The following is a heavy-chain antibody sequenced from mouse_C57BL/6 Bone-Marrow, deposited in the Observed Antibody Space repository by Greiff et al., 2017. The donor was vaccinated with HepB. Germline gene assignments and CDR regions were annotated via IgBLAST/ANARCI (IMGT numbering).Heavy chain of an antibody. J-gene: IGHJ3*01. V-gene: IGHV14-1*01. CDR1: GFNIKDYY. CDR2: IDPEDGDT. D-gene: IGHD2-4*01. CDR3: TTVYYDYSWFAY. Sequence: EVKLMESGAELVRPGASVKLSCTASGFNIKDYYMHWVKQRPEQGLEWIGRIDPEDGDTEYAPKFQGKATMTADTSSNTAYLQLSSLTSEDTAVYYCTTVYYDYSWFAYWGQGTLVTVSA.